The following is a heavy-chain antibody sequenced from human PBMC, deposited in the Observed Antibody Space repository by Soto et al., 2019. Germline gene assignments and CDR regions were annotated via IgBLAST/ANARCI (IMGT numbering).Heavy chain of an antibody. D-gene: IGHD3-22*01. CDR2: ISGSGGST. J-gene: IGHJ4*02. CDR1: GFTFSTYA. V-gene: IGHV3-23*01. CDR3: AKVGDASGYYYDFDY. Sequence: GGSLRLACAASGFTFSTYAMSWFRQAPGKGLEWVSAISGSGGSTNYADSVKGRFTTSRDNSKNTLYLQMNRLRAEDTAVYYCAKVGDASGYYYDFDYWGQGTLVTVSS.